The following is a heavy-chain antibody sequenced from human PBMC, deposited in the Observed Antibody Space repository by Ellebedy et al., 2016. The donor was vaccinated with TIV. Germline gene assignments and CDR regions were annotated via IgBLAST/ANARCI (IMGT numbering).Heavy chain of an antibody. CDR1: GYTFTDYY. D-gene: IGHD1-14*01. J-gene: IGHJ4*02. Sequence: AASVKVSCKASGYTFTDYYIHWVRQAPGQGLEWMGWINPNSSGTNYAQMFQGRVTMTRDTSISTAYMELSRLRSDDTAVYYCARAPEPHGGRIFDYWGQGTLVTVSS. V-gene: IGHV1-2*02. CDR3: ARAPEPHGGRIFDY. CDR2: INPNSSGT.